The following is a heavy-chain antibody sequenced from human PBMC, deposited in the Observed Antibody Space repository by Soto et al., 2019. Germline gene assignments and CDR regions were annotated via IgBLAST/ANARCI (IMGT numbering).Heavy chain of an antibody. CDR3: ARNGDSSDYRGWFDP. J-gene: IGHJ5*02. V-gene: IGHV3-66*01. CDR2: IYSGGTT. D-gene: IGHD3-22*01. CDR1: GFTVSSNY. Sequence: EVPLVESGGGLVQPGGSLRLSCAASGFTVSSNYMSWVRQAPGKGLEWVSVIYSGGTTYYADSVKGRFTISRDNSKNTLYLQMNSLRAEDTAGYYCARNGDSSDYRGWFDPWGQGTLVTVSS.